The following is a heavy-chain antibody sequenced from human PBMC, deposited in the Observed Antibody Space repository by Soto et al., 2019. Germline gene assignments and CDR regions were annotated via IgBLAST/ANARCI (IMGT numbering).Heavy chain of an antibody. D-gene: IGHD3-3*01. Sequence: APLSLTCAVYGGSFSGYYWSWIRQPPGKGLEWIGEINHSGSTNYNPSLKSRVTISVDTSKNQFSLKLSSVTAADTAVYYCARSTYYDFWSGYITYYYYYMDVWGKGTTVTVSS. CDR3: ARSTYYDFWSGYITYYYYYMDV. V-gene: IGHV4-34*01. CDR2: INHSGST. CDR1: GGSFSGYY. J-gene: IGHJ6*03.